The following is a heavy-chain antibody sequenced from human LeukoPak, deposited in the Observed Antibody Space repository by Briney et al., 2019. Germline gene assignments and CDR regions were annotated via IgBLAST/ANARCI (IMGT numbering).Heavy chain of an antibody. V-gene: IGHV4-38-2*01. Sequence: SETLSLTCAVSGYSISSGYYWGWFRQPPGGGLEWIGCIYHSGNTYYNQSLKSRVTISVDTSKNLFSLSLTSVTAADTAVYYCARQGGSSSPYYYYYMDVWGKGTTVTVSS. J-gene: IGHJ6*03. CDR2: IYHSGNT. CDR1: GYSISSGYY. D-gene: IGHD6-13*01. CDR3: ARQGGSSSPYYYYYMDV.